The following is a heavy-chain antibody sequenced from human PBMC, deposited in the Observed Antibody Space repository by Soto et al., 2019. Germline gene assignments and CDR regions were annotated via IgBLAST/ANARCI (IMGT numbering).Heavy chain of an antibody. D-gene: IGHD1-7*01. V-gene: IGHV3-66*01. J-gene: IGHJ6*02. CDR3: ARCRTGTKYGGMDV. CDR1: GFAVSSNY. CDR2: IHSGGDT. Sequence: EVQLVESGGDLVQPGGSLRLSCAASGFAVSSNYMTWFRQAPGKGLEWVSVIHSGGDTHYVDSVRGRFTISRDNSNNTRYLQMNSLRAGDTAVYYCARCRTGTKYGGMDVCGHGTTVTVSS.